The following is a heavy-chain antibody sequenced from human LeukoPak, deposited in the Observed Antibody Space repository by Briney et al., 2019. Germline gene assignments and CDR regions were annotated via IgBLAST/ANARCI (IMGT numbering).Heavy chain of an antibody. D-gene: IGHD3-22*01. CDR3: AKDIRYYYDSSGSIDY. J-gene: IGHJ4*02. Sequence: SGGSLRLSCAASGFTFDDYAMHWVRQAPGKGLEWVSGISWNSGSIGYADSVKGRFTISRDNVKNSLYLQMNSLRAEDTALYYCAKDIRYYYDSSGSIDYWGQGTLVTVSS. CDR2: ISWNSGSI. CDR1: GFTFDDYA. V-gene: IGHV3-9*01.